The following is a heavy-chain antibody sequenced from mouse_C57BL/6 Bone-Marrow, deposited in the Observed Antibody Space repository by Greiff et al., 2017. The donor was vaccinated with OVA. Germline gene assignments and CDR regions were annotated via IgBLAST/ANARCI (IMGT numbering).Heavy chain of an antibody. CDR3: ARSGGGYYFDY. CDR2: IHPNSGST. Sequence: QVQLQQPGAELVKPGASVKLSCKASGYTFTSYWMHWVKQRPGQGLEWIGMIHPNSGSTNYNEKFKSKATLTVDTSSSTAYMQLSSLTSEDSAVYYCARSGGGYYFDYWGQGTTLTVSS. J-gene: IGHJ2*01. D-gene: IGHD1-1*02. CDR1: GYTFTSYW. V-gene: IGHV1-64*01.